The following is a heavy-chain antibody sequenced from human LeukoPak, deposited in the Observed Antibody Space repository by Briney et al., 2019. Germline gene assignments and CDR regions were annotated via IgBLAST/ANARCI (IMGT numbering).Heavy chain of an antibody. CDR2: MNPNSGNT. Sequence: ASVKVSCKASGYTFTSYDINWVRQATGQGLEWMGWMNPNSGNTGYAQKFQGRVTMTRNTSISTAYMELSSLRSEDTAVYYCARRMRNYYGSGKTFGYWGQGTLVTVSS. J-gene: IGHJ4*02. CDR1: GYTFTSYD. D-gene: IGHD3-10*01. CDR3: ARRMRNYYGSGKTFGY. V-gene: IGHV1-8*01.